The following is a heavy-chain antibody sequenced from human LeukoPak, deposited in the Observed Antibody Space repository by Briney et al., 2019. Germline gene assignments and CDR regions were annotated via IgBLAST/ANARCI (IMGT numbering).Heavy chain of an antibody. CDR1: GFTFSTFA. J-gene: IGHJ5*02. D-gene: IGHD3-3*01. V-gene: IGHV3-48*01. CDR3: ARDLIGVVTNWFDP. CDR2: ISPSSSTI. Sequence: GGSLRLSCAASGFTFSTFAMSWVRQAPGKGLEWVSCISPSSSTIYYDDSVKGRFTISRDNAKNSLYLQMNSLRAEDTAVYYCARDLIGVVTNWFDPWGQGTLVTVSS.